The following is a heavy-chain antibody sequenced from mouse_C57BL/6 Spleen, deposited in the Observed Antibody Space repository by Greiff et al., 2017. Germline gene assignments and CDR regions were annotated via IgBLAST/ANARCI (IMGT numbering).Heavy chain of an antibody. CDR1: GFTFSDSG. CDR3: ARSVYYGNPYYFDY. J-gene: IGHJ2*01. D-gene: IGHD2-1*01. V-gene: IGHV5-17*01. Sequence: EVQLVESGGGLVKPGGSLKLSCAASGFTFSDSGMHWVRQAPEKGLELVAYSSSGSSTIYYADTVKGRFTISRDNAKNTLFLQMTSLRSEDSAMYYCARSVYYGNPYYFDYWGQGTTLTVSS. CDR2: SSSGSSTI.